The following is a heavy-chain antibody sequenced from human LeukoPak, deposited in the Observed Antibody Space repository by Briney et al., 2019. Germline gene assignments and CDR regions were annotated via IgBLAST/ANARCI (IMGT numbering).Heavy chain of an antibody. Sequence: ASVKVSCKASGYTFTGYYMHWVRQAPGQGLEWMGWINLNSGGTNYAQKFQGRVTMTRDTSISTAYMELSRLRSDDTAVYYCATDLRSGYYYVQIDYWGQGTLVTVSS. CDR3: ATDLRSGYYYVQIDY. CDR2: INLNSGGT. J-gene: IGHJ4*02. V-gene: IGHV1-2*02. D-gene: IGHD3-22*01. CDR1: GYTFTGYY.